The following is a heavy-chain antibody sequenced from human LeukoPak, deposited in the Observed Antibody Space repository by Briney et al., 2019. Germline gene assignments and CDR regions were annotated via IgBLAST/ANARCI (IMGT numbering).Heavy chain of an antibody. J-gene: IGHJ4*02. D-gene: IGHD5-12*01. CDR2: IYFSGHT. Sequence: SETLSLTCTVSGTSINDYYWSWIRQPPGKRLEWIGYIYFSGHTNYSPPRKSRVTMSLDAPRDHFSLQLNSVTAADTAVYYCARGHGYSGHALAYWGQGILVTVSS. CDR1: GTSINDYY. CDR3: ARGHGYSGHALAY. V-gene: IGHV4-59*01.